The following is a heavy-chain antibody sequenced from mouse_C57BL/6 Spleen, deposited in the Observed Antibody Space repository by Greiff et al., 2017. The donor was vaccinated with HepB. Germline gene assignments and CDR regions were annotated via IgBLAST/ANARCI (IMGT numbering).Heavy chain of an antibody. J-gene: IGHJ1*03. V-gene: IGHV5-17*01. D-gene: IGHD2-4*01. CDR3: ARPRSTMITDWYFDV. CDR2: ISSGSSTI. Sequence: EVQGVESGGGLVKPGGSLKLSCAASGFTFSDYGMHWVRQAPEKGLEWVAYISSGSSTIYYADTVKGRFTISRDNAKNTLFLQMTSLRSEDTAMYYCARPRSTMITDWYFDVWGTGTTVTVSS. CDR1: GFTFSDYG.